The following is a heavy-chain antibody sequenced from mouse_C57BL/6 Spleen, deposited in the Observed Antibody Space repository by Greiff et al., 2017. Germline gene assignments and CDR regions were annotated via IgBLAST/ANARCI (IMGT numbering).Heavy chain of an antibody. D-gene: IGHD2-2*01. Sequence: EVQRVESEGGLVQPGSSMKLSCTASGFTFSDYYMAWVRQVPEKGLEWVANINYDGSSTYYLDSLKSRFIISRDNAKNILYLQMSSLKSEDTATYYCARRVTTTPYWYFDVWGTGTTVTVSS. CDR3: ARRVTTTPYWYFDV. J-gene: IGHJ1*03. CDR2: INYDGSST. V-gene: IGHV5-16*01. CDR1: GFTFSDYY.